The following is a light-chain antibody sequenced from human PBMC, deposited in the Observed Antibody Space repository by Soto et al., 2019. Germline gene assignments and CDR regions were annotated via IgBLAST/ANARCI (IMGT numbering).Light chain of an antibody. J-gene: IGLJ2*01. CDR1: SSDVGGYNY. CDR2: DVS. V-gene: IGLV2-14*01. CDR3: SSYTSSSFVV. Sequence: QSALTQPASVSGSPGQSITISCTGTSSDVGGYNYVSWYQQHPGKAPKLMIYDVSNRPSGVSNRFSGSKSGNTASLTISRLQAEDEADYYCSSYTSSSFVVFGGGTQLTVL.